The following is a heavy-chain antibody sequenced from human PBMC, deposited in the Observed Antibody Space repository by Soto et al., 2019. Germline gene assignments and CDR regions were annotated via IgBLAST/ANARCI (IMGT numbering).Heavy chain of an antibody. CDR1: GFTFSDYG. V-gene: IGHV3-30*18. CDR2: VSYDGSSE. J-gene: IGHJ6*02. CDR3: AKAGYCTRGNCYDDYRYGMDV. Sequence: VQMVESGGGVVQPGRSLRLTCAVSGFTFSDYGMHWVRQAPRKGLEWVAVVSYDGSSEFYADSVKGRFTISRDNSKNTLQWQMNSLRPEDTAVYYCAKAGYCTRGNCYDDYRYGMDVWGQGTAVTVSS. D-gene: IGHD3-16*02.